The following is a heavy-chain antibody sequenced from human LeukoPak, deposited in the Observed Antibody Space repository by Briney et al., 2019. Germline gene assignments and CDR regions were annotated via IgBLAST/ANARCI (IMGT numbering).Heavy chain of an antibody. CDR2: INPNSGGT. CDR3: ARDNYFDY. Sequence: ASVKVPCKTSGYTFTGYYMHWVRQAPGQGLEWMGWINPNSGGTNYAQKFQGRVTMTRDTSISTAYMELSRLKSDDTAAYYCARDNYFDYWGQGTLVTVSS. CDR1: GYTFTGYY. V-gene: IGHV1-2*02. J-gene: IGHJ4*02.